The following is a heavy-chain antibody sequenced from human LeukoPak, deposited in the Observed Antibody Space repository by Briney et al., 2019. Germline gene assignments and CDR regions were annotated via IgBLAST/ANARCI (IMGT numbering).Heavy chain of an antibody. CDR2: INPGNGNT. V-gene: IGHV1-3*01. Sequence: GASVKVSCKASGYTFTNHDMHWVRQAPGQRLEWMGWINPGNGNTKYSQKFQGRVTMTTDTSTSTAYMELRSLRSDDTAVYYCARVPVGMNGDSDYWGQGTLVTVSS. CDR3: ARVPVGMNGDSDY. CDR1: GYTFTNHD. D-gene: IGHD1-1*01. J-gene: IGHJ4*02.